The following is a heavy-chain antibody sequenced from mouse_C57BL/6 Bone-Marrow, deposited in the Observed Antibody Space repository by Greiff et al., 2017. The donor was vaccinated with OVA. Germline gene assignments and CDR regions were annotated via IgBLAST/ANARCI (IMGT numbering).Heavy chain of an antibody. CDR1: GFSINSDCY. V-gene: IGHV3-3*01. Sequence: EVKLLESGPSLVRPSQTLSLTCTVTGFSINSDCYWIWIRQFPGNKLEYIGYTFYSGITYYNPSLESRTYITRDTSKNQFSLKLSSVTTEDTATYYCATHGITTVVARNWYFDVWGTGTTVTVSS. CDR3: ATHGITTVVARNWYFDV. D-gene: IGHD1-1*01. CDR2: TFYSGIT. J-gene: IGHJ1*03.